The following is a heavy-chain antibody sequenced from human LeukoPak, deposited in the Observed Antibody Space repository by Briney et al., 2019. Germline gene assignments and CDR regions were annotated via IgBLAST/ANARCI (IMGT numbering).Heavy chain of an antibody. D-gene: IGHD3-10*01. Sequence: EASVKVSCKASGYTFTSYYMHWVRQAPGQGLEWMGIINPSGGSTSYAQKFQGRVTMTRDTSTSTVYMELSSLRSEDTAVYYCARVASGNNYGSWFDPWGQGTLVTVSS. CDR1: GYTFTSYY. CDR3: ARVASGNNYGSWFDP. V-gene: IGHV1-46*01. CDR2: INPSGGST. J-gene: IGHJ5*02.